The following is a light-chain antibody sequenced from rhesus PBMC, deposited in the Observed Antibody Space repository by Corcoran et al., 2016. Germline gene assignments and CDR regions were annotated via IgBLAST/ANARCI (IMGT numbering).Light chain of an antibody. Sequence: DIVMTQTPLSLPVTPGEPASISCRSSQSLLHSNGNTYLYWYLQKPGQSPQLLIYLVSKRASGVPDRFSGSGSGTDFTLKISRVEAGDVGVYYCMQVMQLPRPFGQGTKVEIK. CDR1: QSLLHSNGNTY. J-gene: IGKJ1*01. V-gene: IGKV2-91*01. CDR2: LVS. CDR3: MQVMQLPRP.